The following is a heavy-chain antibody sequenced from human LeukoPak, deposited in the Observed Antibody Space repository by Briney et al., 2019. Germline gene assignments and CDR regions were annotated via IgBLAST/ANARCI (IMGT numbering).Heavy chain of an antibody. J-gene: IGHJ4*02. Sequence: GGSLRLSCAASGFTFSSYAMHWVRQAPGKGLEWVAVIWYDGSNKYYADSVKGRFTISRDNSKNTLYLQMNSLRAEDTAVYYCARDIVYYDSSGYPQYYFDYWGQGTLVTVSS. D-gene: IGHD3-22*01. CDR2: IWYDGSNK. CDR3: ARDIVYYDSSGYPQYYFDY. V-gene: IGHV3-33*08. CDR1: GFTFSSYA.